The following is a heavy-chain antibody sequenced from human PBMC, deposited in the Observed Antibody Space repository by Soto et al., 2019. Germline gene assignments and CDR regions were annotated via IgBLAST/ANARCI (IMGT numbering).Heavy chain of an antibody. CDR1: GFTSS. V-gene: IGHV3-23*01. CDR3: ANILVGQWLVPGGY. CDR2: SDFSGRLT. J-gene: IGHJ4*02. D-gene: IGHD6-19*01. Sequence: PGGSLRLSCAASGFTSSMTWVRQAPGKGLEWVSASDFSGRLTYYADSVKGRFTIFRDTPVNTLFLQMNSLRTEDTAVYYCANILVGQWLVPGGYWGPGTLVTVSS.